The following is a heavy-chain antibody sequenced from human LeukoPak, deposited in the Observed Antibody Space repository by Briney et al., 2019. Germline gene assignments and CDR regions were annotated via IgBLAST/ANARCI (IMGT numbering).Heavy chain of an antibody. CDR1: GYTFTSYD. CDR2: MNPNSGNT. D-gene: IGHD5-24*01. V-gene: IGHV1-8*01. Sequence: ASVKVSCKASGYTFTSYDINWVRQATGQGLEWMGWMNPNSGNTGYAQKFQGRVTITRNTSISTAYMELSSLRSEDTAVYYCARGPEDGYNYDYWGQGTLVTVSS. J-gene: IGHJ4*02. CDR3: ARGPEDGYNYDY.